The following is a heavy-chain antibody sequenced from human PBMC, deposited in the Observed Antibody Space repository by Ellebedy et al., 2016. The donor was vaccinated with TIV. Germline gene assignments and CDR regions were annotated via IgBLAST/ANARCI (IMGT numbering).Heavy chain of an antibody. V-gene: IGHV3-21*01. CDR1: GFTFSSYT. CDR3: ATSRARVY. CDR2: ISSSGSYL. J-gene: IGHJ4*02. Sequence: PGGSLRLSCAASGFTFSSYTINWVRQTPGKGLEWVSSISSSGSYLYYADSVKGRFTISRDNAKNSLYLQMNSLRVDDTAVHYCATSRARVYWGQGTLVTVSS.